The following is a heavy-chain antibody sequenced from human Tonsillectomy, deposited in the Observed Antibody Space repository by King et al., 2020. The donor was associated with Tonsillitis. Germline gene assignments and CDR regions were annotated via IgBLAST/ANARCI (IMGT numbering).Heavy chain of an antibody. D-gene: IGHD1-26*01. Sequence: LQLQESGPGLVKPSETLSLTCTVSGGSISSSSYYWGWIRQPPGKGLEWIGSIYYSGSTYYNPSLKSRVTISVDTSKNQFSLKLSSVTAADTAVYYCARRSGSYYGLDYWGQGTLVTVSS. CDR3: ARRSGSYYGLDY. CDR1: GGSISSSSYY. V-gene: IGHV4-39*01. J-gene: IGHJ4*02. CDR2: IYYSGST.